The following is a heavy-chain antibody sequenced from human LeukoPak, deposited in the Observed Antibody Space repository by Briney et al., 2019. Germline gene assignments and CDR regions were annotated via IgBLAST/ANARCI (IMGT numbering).Heavy chain of an antibody. CDR2: IIPIFGTA. CDR3: ARNGQPHGGEFDY. D-gene: IGHD2-8*01. CDR1: GGTLSSYA. J-gene: IGHJ4*02. V-gene: IGHV1-69*01. Sequence: SVKVSCKASGGTLSSYAISWVRQAPGQGLEWMGGIIPIFGTANYAQKFQGRVTITADESTSTAYMELSSLRSEDTAVYYCARNGQPHGGEFDYWGQGTLVTVSS.